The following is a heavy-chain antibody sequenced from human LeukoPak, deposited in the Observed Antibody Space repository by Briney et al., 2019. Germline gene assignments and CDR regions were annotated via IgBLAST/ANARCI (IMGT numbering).Heavy chain of an antibody. J-gene: IGHJ5*02. D-gene: IGHD2-2*01. Sequence: GGSLRLSCAASGFTFSSYSMNWVRQAPGRGLEWVSYISSSSSTIYYADSVKGRFTISRDNAKNSLYLQMNSLRAEDTAVYYCARGGYCSSTSCYPSWFDPWGQGTLVIVSS. CDR2: ISSSSSTI. CDR3: ARGGYCSSTSCYPSWFDP. CDR1: GFTFSSYS. V-gene: IGHV3-48*01.